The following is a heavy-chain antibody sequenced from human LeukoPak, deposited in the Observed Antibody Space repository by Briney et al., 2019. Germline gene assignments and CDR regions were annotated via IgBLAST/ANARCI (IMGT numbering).Heavy chain of an antibody. D-gene: IGHD4-17*01. Sequence: LSRDGMQLFREALGLRQEWVGVISDDGRRKDYADSVKGRFTISRDNSKDTLYLQMNSLRAEDTAVYYCAKRPSDYGDYVSYFDYWGQGTLVTVSS. CDR3: AKRPSDYGDYVSYFDY. J-gene: IGHJ4*02. CDR1: LSRDG. V-gene: IGHV3-30*18. CDR2: ISDDGRRK.